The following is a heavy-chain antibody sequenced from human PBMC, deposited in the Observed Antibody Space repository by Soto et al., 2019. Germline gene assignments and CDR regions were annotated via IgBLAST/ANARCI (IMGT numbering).Heavy chain of an antibody. CDR1: GGTFSSYT. J-gene: IGHJ6*03. CDR3: ATERRYYYYYMDV. CDR2: IIPILGIA. Sequence: ASVKVSCKASGGTFSSYTISWVRQAPGQGLEWMGRIIPILGIANYAQKFQGRVTITADKSTSTAYMELSSLRSEDTAVYYCATERRYYYYYMDVWGKGTTVTVSS. V-gene: IGHV1-69*02.